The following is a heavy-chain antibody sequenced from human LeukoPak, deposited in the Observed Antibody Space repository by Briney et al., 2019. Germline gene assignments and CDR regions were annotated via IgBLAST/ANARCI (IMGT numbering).Heavy chain of an antibody. Sequence: PGRSLRLSCAASGFTFSSYAMHWVRQAPGKGLEWVAVISYDGSNKYYADSVKGRFTISRDNSKNTLYLQMNSLRAEDTAVYYCAREYCSSTSCSFIWGYWGQGTLVTVSS. CDR3: AREYCSSTSCSFIWGY. CDR2: ISYDGSNK. V-gene: IGHV3-30*01. CDR1: GFTFSSYA. D-gene: IGHD2-2*01. J-gene: IGHJ4*02.